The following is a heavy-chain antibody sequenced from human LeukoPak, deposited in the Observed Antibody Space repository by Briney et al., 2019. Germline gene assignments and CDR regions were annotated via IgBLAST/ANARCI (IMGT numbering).Heavy chain of an antibody. J-gene: IGHJ3*02. Sequence: SETLSLTCAVSGGSISSSNWWSWVRQPPGKGLEWIGEIYHSGSTNYNPSLKSRVTISVDKSKNQFSLKLSSVTAADTAVYYCARVNYYDSSGATDAFDIWGQGTMVTVSS. D-gene: IGHD3-22*01. CDR1: GGSISSSNW. V-gene: IGHV4-4*02. CDR3: ARVNYYDSSGATDAFDI. CDR2: IYHSGST.